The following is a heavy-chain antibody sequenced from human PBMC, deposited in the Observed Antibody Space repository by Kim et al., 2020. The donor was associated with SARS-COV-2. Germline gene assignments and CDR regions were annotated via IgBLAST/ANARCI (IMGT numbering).Heavy chain of an antibody. CDR1: GFTFSGSA. J-gene: IGHJ6*03. CDR3: TRPFDETGYYYYMDV. Sequence: GGSLRLSCAASGFTFSGSALHWVRQASGKGLEWVARIRSKANNYATAYAASVKGRFTISRDDSKNTAYLQMNSLKTEDTAVYYCTRPFDETGYYYYMDVWGKGTTVTVSS. D-gene: IGHD7-27*01. CDR2: IRSKANNYAT. V-gene: IGHV3-73*01.